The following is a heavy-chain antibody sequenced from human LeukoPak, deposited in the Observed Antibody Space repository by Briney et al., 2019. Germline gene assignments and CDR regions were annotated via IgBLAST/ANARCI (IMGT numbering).Heavy chain of an antibody. CDR3: AKDAVGYCSSTSCYDSYTSYFDY. Sequence: GGSLRLSCAASGFTFSSYAMSWVRQAPGKGLEWVSAISGSGGSTYYADSVKGRFTISRDNSKNTLYLQMDSLRAEDTAVYYCAKDAVGYCSSTSCYDSYTSYFDYWGQGTLVTVSS. D-gene: IGHD2-2*01. V-gene: IGHV3-23*01. CDR1: GFTFSSYA. CDR2: ISGSGGST. J-gene: IGHJ4*02.